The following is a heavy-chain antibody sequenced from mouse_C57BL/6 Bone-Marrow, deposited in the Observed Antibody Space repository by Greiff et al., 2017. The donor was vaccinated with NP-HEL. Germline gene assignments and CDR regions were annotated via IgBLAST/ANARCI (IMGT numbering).Heavy chain of an antibody. CDR3: VGERGQLRLEYYFDY. CDR2: ISYDGSN. CDR1: GYSITSGYY. Sequence: EVKLVESGPGLVKPSQSLSLTCSVTGYSITSGYYWNWIRQFPGNKLEWMGYISYDGSNNYNPSLKYRISITRDTSKNQFFLKLNSVTTEDTATYYGVGERGQLRLEYYFDYWGQGTTLTVSS. J-gene: IGHJ2*01. V-gene: IGHV3-6*01. D-gene: IGHD3-2*02.